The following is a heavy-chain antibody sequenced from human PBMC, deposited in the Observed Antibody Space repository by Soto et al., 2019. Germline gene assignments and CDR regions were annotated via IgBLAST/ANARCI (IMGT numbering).Heavy chain of an antibody. J-gene: IGHJ4*02. CDR2: IWYDGSNK. D-gene: IGHD6-13*01. CDR1: GFTFSSYG. V-gene: IGHV3-33*01. Sequence: GGSLRLSCAASGFTFSSYGMHWVRQAPGKGLEWVAVIWYDGSNKYYADSVKGRFTISRDNSKNTLYLQMNSLRAEDTAVYYCARAVAAAGTPYYWGQGTLVTVSS. CDR3: ARAVAAAGTPYY.